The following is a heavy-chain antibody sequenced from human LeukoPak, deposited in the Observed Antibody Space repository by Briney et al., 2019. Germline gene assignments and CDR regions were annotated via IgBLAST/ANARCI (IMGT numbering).Heavy chain of an antibody. Sequence: SETLSLTCTVSGGSISSYYWSWIRQPPGKGLEWIGYIYYSGSTNYNPSLKSRVAISVDTSKNQFSLKLSSVTAADTAVYYCARLATVTTYGIDYWGQGTLVTVSS. CDR3: ARLATVTTYGIDY. J-gene: IGHJ4*02. V-gene: IGHV4-59*08. D-gene: IGHD4-17*01. CDR2: IYYSGST. CDR1: GGSISSYY.